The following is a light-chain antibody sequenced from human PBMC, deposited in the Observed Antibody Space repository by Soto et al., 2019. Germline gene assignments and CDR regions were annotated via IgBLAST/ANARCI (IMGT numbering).Light chain of an antibody. CDR3: QQYEIYPIT. CDR2: AAS. Sequence: GDTVTITCRASQGIGDYLAWFQQKPGKAPKSLIYAASDLHSGVPSRFSGSGSGTDFTLTINSLQPEDSATYYYQQYEIYPITFGGGTRVEI. CDR1: QGIGDY. J-gene: IGKJ4*01. V-gene: IGKV1-16*01.